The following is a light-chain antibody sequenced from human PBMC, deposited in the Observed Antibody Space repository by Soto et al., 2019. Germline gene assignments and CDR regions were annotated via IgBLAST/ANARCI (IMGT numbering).Light chain of an antibody. CDR3: AAWDDSVVV. CDR1: SSNIGSAY. V-gene: IGLV1-47*01. Sequence: QSVLTQPPSASGTPGQTVTISCSGSSSNIGSAYIYWYQHLPGTAPKLLIYRNNQRPSGVPDRGSASKSGTSASLAISGLRSEDDDDYYCAAWDDSVVVFGGGTKLTVL. CDR2: RNN. J-gene: IGLJ2*01.